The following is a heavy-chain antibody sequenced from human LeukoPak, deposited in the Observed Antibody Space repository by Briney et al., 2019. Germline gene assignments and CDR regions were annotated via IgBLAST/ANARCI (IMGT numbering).Heavy chain of an antibody. J-gene: IGHJ4*02. CDR1: GFSLSSYA. CDR2: ISGSGGST. D-gene: IGHD2-2*01. CDR3: AKAVQLLLCPYFFDH. V-gene: IGHV3-23*01. Sequence: GGSLRLSCAASGFSLSSYALRSVSQAPGKGLEWVSAISGSGGSTYYAASVKCRFNISRDNSKNSLYLQINLRRADDTAVYYCAKAVQLLLCPYFFDHWGQGTLVTVSS.